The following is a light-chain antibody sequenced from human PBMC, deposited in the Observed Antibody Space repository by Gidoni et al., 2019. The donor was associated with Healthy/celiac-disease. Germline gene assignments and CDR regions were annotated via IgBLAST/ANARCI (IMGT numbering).Light chain of an antibody. Sequence: EIVLTQSPGTLSLSPGERATLSCRASQSVSSSYLAWYQQKPGQAPRLLIYGASSGSGTDFTLTISRLEPEDGAVYYCQQYGSSPKTFGQGTKLEIK. J-gene: IGKJ2*01. CDR3: QQYGSSPKT. CDR2: GAS. V-gene: IGKV3-20*01. CDR1: QSVSSSY.